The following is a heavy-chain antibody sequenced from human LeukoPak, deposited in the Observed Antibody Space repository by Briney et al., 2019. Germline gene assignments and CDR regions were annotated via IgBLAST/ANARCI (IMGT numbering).Heavy chain of an antibody. CDR1: GFTFSSYS. Sequence: GGSLRLSCVASGFTFSSYSTNWVRQAPGKGLEWISYISSSSSATIYYADSVKGRFTVSRDNAKNSVYLQMNSLRAEDTAVYYCARVRQSPQIQLYYYYMDDWGKGTTVTVSS. D-gene: IGHD5-18*01. V-gene: IGHV3-48*04. CDR3: ARVRQSPQIQLYYYYMDD. J-gene: IGHJ6*03. CDR2: ISSSSSATI.